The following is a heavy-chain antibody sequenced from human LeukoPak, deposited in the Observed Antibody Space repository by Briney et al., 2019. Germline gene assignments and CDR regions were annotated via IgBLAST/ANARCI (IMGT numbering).Heavy chain of an antibody. J-gene: IGHJ4*02. Sequence: PGGSLRLSCTVSGITFRTSSFNWVRQVPGEGPEWVSSISSSGTCMYYSDSVEGRFTISRDNAKNSVFLQMDSLRAEDTAVYFCAKELGNADSYGNVPLGHWGQGTLVIVSS. CDR3: AKELGNADSYGNVPLGH. CDR1: GITFRTSS. CDR2: ISSSGTCM. V-gene: IGHV3-21*01. D-gene: IGHD1-26*01.